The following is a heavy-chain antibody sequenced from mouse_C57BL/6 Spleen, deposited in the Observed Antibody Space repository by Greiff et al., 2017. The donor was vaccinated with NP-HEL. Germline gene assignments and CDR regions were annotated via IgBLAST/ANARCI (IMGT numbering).Heavy chain of an antibody. J-gene: IGHJ3*01. CDR2: INYDGSST. CDR3: ARDLDGFAY. CDR1: GFTFSDYY. V-gene: IGHV5-16*01. Sequence: EVQLQESEGGLVQPGSSMKLSCTASGFTFSDYYMAWVRQVPEKGLEWVANINYDGSSTYYLDSLKSRFIISRDNAKNILYLQMSSLKSEDTATYYCARDLDGFAYWGQGTLVTVSA.